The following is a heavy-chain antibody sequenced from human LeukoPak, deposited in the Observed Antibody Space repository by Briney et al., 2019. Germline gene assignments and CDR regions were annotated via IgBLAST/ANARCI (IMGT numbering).Heavy chain of an antibody. CDR1: GFTFSSYG. CDR2: IRYDGSNK. D-gene: IGHD6-13*01. CDR3: AKDRNGGSWYSAYYYYYMDV. V-gene: IGHV3-30*02. Sequence: GGSLRLSCAASGFTFSSYGMHWVRQAPGKGLEWVAFIRYDGSNKYYADSVKGRFTISRDNSKNTLYLQMNSLRAEDTAVYYCAKDRNGGSWYSAYYYYYMDVWGKGTTVTISS. J-gene: IGHJ6*03.